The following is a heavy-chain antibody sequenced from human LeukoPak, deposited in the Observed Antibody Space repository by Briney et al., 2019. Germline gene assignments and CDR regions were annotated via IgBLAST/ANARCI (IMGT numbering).Heavy chain of an antibody. CDR2: IYTSGST. V-gene: IGHV4-4*07. J-gene: IGHJ4*02. Sequence: SETLSLTCTVSGGSISSYYWSWIRQPAGKGLEWIGRIYTSGSTNYNPSLKSRVTISVDTSKNQFSLKLSSVTAADTAVYYCARALYCSGGSCYSTPFDYWGQGTLVTVSS. D-gene: IGHD2-15*01. CDR3: ARALYCSGGSCYSTPFDY. CDR1: GGSISSYY.